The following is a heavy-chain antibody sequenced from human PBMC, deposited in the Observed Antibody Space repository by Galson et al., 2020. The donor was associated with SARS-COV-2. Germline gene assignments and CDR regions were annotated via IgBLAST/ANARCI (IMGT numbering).Heavy chain of an antibody. J-gene: IGHJ3*02. Sequence: TGGSLRLSCAASGFTFSSYGMHWVRQAPGKGLEWVAVIWYDGSNKYYADSVKGRFTISRDNSKNTLYLQMNSLRAEDTAVYYCARETQGGSLYNWNDGGAFDIWGQGTMVTVSS. V-gene: IGHV3-33*01. D-gene: IGHD1-20*01. CDR2: IWYDGSNK. CDR3: ARETQGGSLYNWNDGGAFDI. CDR1: GFTFSSYG.